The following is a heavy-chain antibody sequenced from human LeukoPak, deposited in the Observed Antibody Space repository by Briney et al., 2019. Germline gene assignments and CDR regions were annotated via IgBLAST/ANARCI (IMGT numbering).Heavy chain of an antibody. CDR1: GFTFSSYA. V-gene: IGHV3-23*01. CDR3: AKDPYGSGSYYKGSYYFDY. CDR2: IIGSGGST. Sequence: GSLRLSCAASGFTFSSYAMRWVRQAPGKGLEWVSAIIGSGGSTYYADSVKGRFTNSRDNSKNTLYLQKISMKDEDTAVYYCAKDPYGSGSYYKGSYYFDYWGQGTLVTVSS. J-gene: IGHJ4*02. D-gene: IGHD3-10*01.